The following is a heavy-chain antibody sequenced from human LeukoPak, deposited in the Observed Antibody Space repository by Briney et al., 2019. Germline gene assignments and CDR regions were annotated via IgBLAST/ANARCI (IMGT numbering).Heavy chain of an antibody. D-gene: IGHD3-16*01. J-gene: IGHJ4*02. CDR3: SRDNAAVPGGDY. Sequence: GGSLRLSCAASGFTCSSYAMSWVRQAPGKGLEWVANIKQDGSESAYVASVKGRFTISRDNANNFLYLQMNNLRVEDTAVYYCSRDNAAVPGGDYWGQGVLVTVSS. V-gene: IGHV3-7*01. CDR2: IKQDGSES. CDR1: GFTCSSYA.